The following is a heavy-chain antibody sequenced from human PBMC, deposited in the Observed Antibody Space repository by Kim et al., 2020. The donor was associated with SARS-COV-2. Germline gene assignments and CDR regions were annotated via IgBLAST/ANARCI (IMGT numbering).Heavy chain of an antibody. Sequence: SLKSRVTISVDTSKNQFSLKLSSVTAADTAVYYCARVKRYSYGYVYYFDYWGQGTLVTVSS. J-gene: IGHJ4*02. V-gene: IGHV4-34*01. D-gene: IGHD5-18*01. CDR3: ARVKRYSYGYVYYFDY.